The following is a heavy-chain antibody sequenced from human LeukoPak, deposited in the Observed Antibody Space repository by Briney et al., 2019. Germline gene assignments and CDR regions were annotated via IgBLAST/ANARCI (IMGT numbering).Heavy chain of an antibody. Sequence: PGRSLRLSCAASGFTFNNYALHWVRQAPGKGLQWVAVVSNDGNNKQYVDSVKGRFTVSRDNSKNTLYSEMNSLRPEDTAVFYCAGGLLPARGYYYYYGMDVWGKGTTVTVSS. D-gene: IGHD3-10*01. V-gene: IGHV3-30*01. CDR1: GFTFNNYA. CDR2: VSNDGNNK. CDR3: AGGLLPARGYYYYYGMDV. J-gene: IGHJ6*04.